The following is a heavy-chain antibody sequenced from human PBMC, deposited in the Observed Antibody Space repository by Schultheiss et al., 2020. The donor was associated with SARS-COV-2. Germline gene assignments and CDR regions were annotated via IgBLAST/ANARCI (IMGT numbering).Heavy chain of an antibody. CDR2: ISYDGSNK. J-gene: IGHJ4*02. CDR1: GFTFSSYG. Sequence: GGSLRLSCAASGFTFSSYGMHWVRQAPGKGLEWVAVISYDGSNKYYADSVKGRFTISRDNSKNTLYLQMNSLRAEDTAVYYCARGQPIWGYFDYWGQGTLVTVSS. D-gene: IGHD3-16*01. CDR3: ARGQPIWGYFDY. V-gene: IGHV3-30*03.